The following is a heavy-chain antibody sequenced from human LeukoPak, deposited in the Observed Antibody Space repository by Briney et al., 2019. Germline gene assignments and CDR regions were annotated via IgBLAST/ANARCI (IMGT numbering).Heavy chain of an antibody. J-gene: IGHJ4*02. V-gene: IGHV3-30*18. Sequence: PGGSLRLSCAASGFTFSSYGMHWVRQAPGKGLEWVAVISYDGSNKYYADSVKGRFTISRDNSKNTLYLQMNSLRAEDTAVYYCAKDRYFDWQGGFDYWGQGTLVTVSS. CDR3: AKDRYFDWQGGFDY. CDR2: ISYDGSNK. CDR1: GFTFSSYG. D-gene: IGHD3-9*01.